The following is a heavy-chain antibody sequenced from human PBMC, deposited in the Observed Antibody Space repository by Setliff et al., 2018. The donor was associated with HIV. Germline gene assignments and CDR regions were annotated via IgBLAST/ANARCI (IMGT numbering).Heavy chain of an antibody. CDR3: ARGSYDILTGYYKYFQH. J-gene: IGHJ1*01. D-gene: IGHD3-9*01. Sequence: SETLSLTCAVYGGSFSGYYWSWIRQPPGKGLGWIGEINHSGSTNYNPSLKSRVTISVDTSKNQFSLKLSSVTAADTAVYYCARGSYDILTGYYKYFQHWGQGTLVTVSS. CDR2: INHSGST. V-gene: IGHV4-34*01. CDR1: GGSFSGYY.